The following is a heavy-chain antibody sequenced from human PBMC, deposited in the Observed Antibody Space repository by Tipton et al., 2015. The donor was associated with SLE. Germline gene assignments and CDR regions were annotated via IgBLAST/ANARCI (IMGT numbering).Heavy chain of an antibody. CDR1: GGSFSGYY. V-gene: IGHV4-34*01. CDR3: SRGAADAFDI. J-gene: IGHJ3*02. Sequence: TLSLTCAVYGGSFSGYYWSWIRQPPGKGLEWIGEINHSGSTNYNPSLKSRVTISVDTSKNQFSLKLSSVTAADTAVYYRSRGAADAFDIWGQGTMVTVSS. CDR2: INHSGST.